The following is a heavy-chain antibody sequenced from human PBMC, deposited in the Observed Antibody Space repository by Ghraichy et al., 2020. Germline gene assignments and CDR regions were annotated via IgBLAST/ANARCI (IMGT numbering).Heavy chain of an antibody. Sequence: SETLSLTCTVSGDSISSSSSYWGWIRQPPGKGLEYIGNIFYSGRTYYNPSLKSRVTISVDTSKNQFSLKLSSVTAADTAAYYCARLRAVAGSYYFDYWGQGTLVTVSS. CDR3: ARLRAVAGSYYFDY. CDR2: IFYSGRT. D-gene: IGHD6-19*01. V-gene: IGHV4-39*01. J-gene: IGHJ4*02. CDR1: GDSISSSSSY.